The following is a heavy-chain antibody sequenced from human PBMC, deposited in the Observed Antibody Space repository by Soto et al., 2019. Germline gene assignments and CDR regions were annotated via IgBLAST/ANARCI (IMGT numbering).Heavy chain of an antibody. CDR3: ARVLRYYYDSSGYFNWFDP. D-gene: IGHD3-22*01. J-gene: IGHJ5*02. CDR1: GGSISSGGYY. V-gene: IGHV4-31*03. Sequence: SSETLSLTCTVSGGSISSGGYYLSWIRQHPWKGLEWIGYIYYSGSTYYNPSLKSRVTISVDTSKNQFSLKLSSVTAADTAVYYCARVLRYYYDSSGYFNWFDPWGQGTLVTVSS. CDR2: IYYSGST.